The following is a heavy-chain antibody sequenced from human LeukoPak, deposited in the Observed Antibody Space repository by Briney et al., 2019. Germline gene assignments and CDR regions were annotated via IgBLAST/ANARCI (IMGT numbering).Heavy chain of an antibody. V-gene: IGHV3-43*02. J-gene: IGHJ4*02. CDR2: ISGDGGST. Sequence: PGGSLRLSCAASGFSFEDYGMSWVRQAPGKGLEWVSLISGDGGSTYYADSVKGRFTISRDNSKNSLYLQMNSLRTEDTALYYCAKGHYDYVWGSYRPQYYFDYWGQGTLVTVSS. CDR1: GFSFEDYG. D-gene: IGHD3-16*02. CDR3: AKGHYDYVWGSYRPQYYFDY.